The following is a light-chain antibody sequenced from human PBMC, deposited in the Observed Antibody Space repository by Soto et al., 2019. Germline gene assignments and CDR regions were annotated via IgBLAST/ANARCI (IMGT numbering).Light chain of an antibody. CDR2: EVS. CDR3: SSLTTSSTYV. CDR1: SSDGGAYNY. V-gene: IGLV2-14*01. J-gene: IGLJ1*01. Sequence: QSVLTQPASVSGSPGQSVAISCTGTSSDGGAYNYVSWYQQHPGKAPKLLLSEVSNRPSGVSDRFSGSKSGNTASLTISGLQAEDEADYYCSSLTTSSTYVFGTGTKVTVL.